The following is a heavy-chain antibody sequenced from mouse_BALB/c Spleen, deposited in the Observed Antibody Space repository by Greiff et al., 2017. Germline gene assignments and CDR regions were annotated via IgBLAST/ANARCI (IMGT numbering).Heavy chain of an antibody. CDR2: ISYDGSN. D-gene: IGHD2-14*01. Sequence: ESGPGLVKPSQSLSLTCSVTGYSITSGYYWNWIRQFPGSKLEWMGYISYDGSNNYNPSLKNRISITRDTSKNQFFLKLNSVTTEDTATYYCARAYYRYDGAWFAYWGQGTLVTVSA. V-gene: IGHV3-6*02. CDR3: ARAYYRYDGAWFAY. CDR1: GYSITSGYY. J-gene: IGHJ3*01.